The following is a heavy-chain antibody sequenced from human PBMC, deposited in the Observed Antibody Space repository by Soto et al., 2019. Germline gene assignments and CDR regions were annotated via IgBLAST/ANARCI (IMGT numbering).Heavy chain of an antibody. CDR3: ARGGDCSSTSCYGSGGMDV. D-gene: IGHD2-2*01. CDR2: IYYSGST. Sequence: SETLSLTCTVSGGSIGSGGYYWGWIRQHPGKGLEWIGYIYYSGSTYYNPSLKSRVTRSVDTSKNQFSLKLSSVTAADTAVYYCARGGDCSSTSCYGSGGMDVWGKGTTVP. J-gene: IGHJ6*03. CDR1: GGSIGSGGYY. V-gene: IGHV4-31*03.